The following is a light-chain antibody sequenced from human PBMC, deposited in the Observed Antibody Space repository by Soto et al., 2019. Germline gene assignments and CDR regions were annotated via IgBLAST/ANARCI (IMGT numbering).Light chain of an antibody. CDR1: SSDVGAYNY. V-gene: IGLV2-11*01. CDR2: DVT. Sequence: QSALTQPRSVSGSPGQSVTISCTGTSSDVGAYNYVSWYQQHPGNAPKLMIYDVTKRPSGVPDRFSGSKSANTASLTISGLQDEDEGDYFCCSYAGHSPAAFGTGTKVTVL. CDR3: CSYAGHSPAA. J-gene: IGLJ1*01.